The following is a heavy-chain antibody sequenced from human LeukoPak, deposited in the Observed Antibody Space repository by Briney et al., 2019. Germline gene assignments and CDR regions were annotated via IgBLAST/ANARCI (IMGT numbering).Heavy chain of an antibody. D-gene: IGHD2-15*01. CDR1: GFTFSSYS. CDR3: ARVTRVGVVVVAAYFDY. V-gene: IGHV3-21*01. CDR2: ISSSSSCI. J-gene: IGHJ4*02. Sequence: GGSLRLSCAASGFTFSSYSMNWVRQAPGKGLEWVSSISSSSSCIYYADSVKGRFTISRDNAKNSLYLQMNSLRAEDTAVYYCARVTRVGVVVVAAYFDYWGQGTLVTVSS.